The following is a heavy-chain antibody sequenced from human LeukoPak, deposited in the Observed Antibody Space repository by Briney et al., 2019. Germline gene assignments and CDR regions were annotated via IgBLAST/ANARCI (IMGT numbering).Heavy chain of an antibody. Sequence: GGSLRLSRAASGFTFSSYSMNWVRQAPGKGLEWVSSISSSSSYIYYADSVKGRFTISRDNSKNTLYLQMNSLRAEDTAVYYCAKGGTGSDFDYWGQGTLVTVSS. V-gene: IGHV3-21*01. D-gene: IGHD1-1*01. J-gene: IGHJ4*02. CDR2: ISSSSSYI. CDR1: GFTFSSYS. CDR3: AKGGTGSDFDY.